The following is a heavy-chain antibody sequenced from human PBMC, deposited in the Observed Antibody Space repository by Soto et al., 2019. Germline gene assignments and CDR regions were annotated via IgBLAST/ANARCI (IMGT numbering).Heavy chain of an antibody. D-gene: IGHD3-3*01. CDR1: GYTFTSYG. CDR2: ISAYNGNT. Sequence: ASVKVSCKASGYTFTSYGISWVRQAPGQGLEWMGWISAYNGNTNYAQKLQGRVTMTTDTSTSTAYMELRSLRSDDTAVYYCARSRSPHYDFFSGYYSEVLWFYLCGQATLVIVSS. V-gene: IGHV1-18*01. CDR3: ARSRSPHYDFFSGYYSEVLWFYL. J-gene: IGHJ5*02.